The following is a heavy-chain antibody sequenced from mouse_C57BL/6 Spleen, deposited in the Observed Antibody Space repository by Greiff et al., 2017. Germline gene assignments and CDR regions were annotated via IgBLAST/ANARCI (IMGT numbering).Heavy chain of an antibody. CDR2: ISNLAYSI. CDR3: ARQGGSGYDYAMDY. Sequence: EVQLVESGGGLVQPGGSLKLSCAASGFTFSDYGMAWVRQAPRKGPEWVAFISNLAYSIYYADTVTGRFTISRENAKNTLYLEMSSLRSEDTAMYYCARQGGSGYDYAMDYWGQGTSVTVSS. V-gene: IGHV5-15*01. D-gene: IGHD3-2*02. J-gene: IGHJ4*01. CDR1: GFTFSDYG.